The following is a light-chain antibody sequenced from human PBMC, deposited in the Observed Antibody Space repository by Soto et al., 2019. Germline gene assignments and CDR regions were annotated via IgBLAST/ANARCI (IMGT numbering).Light chain of an antibody. CDR3: CSYAGTYIFV. V-gene: IGLV2-11*01. CDR2: DVT. J-gene: IGLJ1*01. CDR1: RSDVGGYNY. Sequence: QSALTQPRSVSGSPGQSVTISCTGTRSDVGGYNYVSWYQQHPGKAPKLMIYDVTKRPSGVPDRFSGSKSGNTASLTISGLQADDEADYYCCSYAGTYIFVFGTGTKSPS.